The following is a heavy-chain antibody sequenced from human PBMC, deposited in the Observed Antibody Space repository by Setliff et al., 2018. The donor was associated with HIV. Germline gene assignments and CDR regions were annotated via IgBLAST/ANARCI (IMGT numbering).Heavy chain of an antibody. J-gene: IGHJ5*02. CDR2: IHTSGIT. CDR1: GGSIRNHY. V-gene: IGHV4-4*09. D-gene: IGHD3-10*01. Sequence: SETLSLTCTVSGGSIRNHYWSWIRQSPGKGLEWIGYIHTSGITQYNPSLKSRVSTSVDTSKNLFSLKLSSVTAADTAVYYCARGLWFGGSYWFDPWGQGTLVTVSS. CDR3: ARGLWFGGSYWFDP.